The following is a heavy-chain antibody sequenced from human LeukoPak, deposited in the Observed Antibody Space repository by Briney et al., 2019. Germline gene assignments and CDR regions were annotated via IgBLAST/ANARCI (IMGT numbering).Heavy chain of an antibody. CDR2: IIPIFGTA. V-gene: IGHV1-69*13. J-gene: IGHJ5*02. CDR3: ARDLGWELTGVVRNWFDP. Sequence: ASAKVSCKASGGTFSSYAISWVRQAPGQGLEWMGGIIPIFGTANYAQKFQGRVTITADESTSTAYMELSSLRSEDTAVYYCARDLGWELTGVVRNWFDPWGQGTLVTVSS. D-gene: IGHD1-26*01. CDR1: GGTFSSYA.